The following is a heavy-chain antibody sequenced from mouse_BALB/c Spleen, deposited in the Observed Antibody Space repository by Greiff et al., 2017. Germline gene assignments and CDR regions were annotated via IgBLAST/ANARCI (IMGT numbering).Heavy chain of an antibody. D-gene: IGHD1-1*01. V-gene: IGHV14-3*02. CDR1: GFNIKDTY. CDR2: IDPANGNT. Sequence: EVMLVESGAELVKPGASVKLSCTASGFNIKDTYMHWVKQRPEQGLEWIGRIDPANGNTKYDPKFQGKATITADTSSNTAYLQLSSLTSEDTAVYYCALYYGSSYYFDYWGQGTTLTVSS. CDR3: ALYYGSSYYFDY. J-gene: IGHJ2*01.